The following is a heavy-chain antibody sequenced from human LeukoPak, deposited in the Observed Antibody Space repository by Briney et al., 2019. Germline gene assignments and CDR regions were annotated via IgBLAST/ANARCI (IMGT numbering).Heavy chain of an antibody. D-gene: IGHD4-23*01. CDR2: INPSGGST. J-gene: IGHJ5*02. V-gene: IGHV1-46*01. Sequence: ASVKVSCKASGYTFTSYYMHWVRQAPGQGLEWMGLINPSGGSTSYAQKFQGRVTMTRDMSTSTDCMELSSLRSEDTAVYYCARDNSVEDTAWWFDPWGQGTLVTVSS. CDR1: GYTFTSYY. CDR3: ARDNSVEDTAWWFDP.